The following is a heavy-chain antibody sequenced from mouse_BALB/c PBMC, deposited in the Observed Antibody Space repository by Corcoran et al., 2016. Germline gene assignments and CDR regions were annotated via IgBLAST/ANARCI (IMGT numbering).Heavy chain of an antibody. Sequence: QIQLVQSGPELKKPGETVKISCKASGYTFTNYGMNWVKQAPGKGLKWMGWINTYTGEPTYADDFKGRFAFSLETSASTAYLQINNLKNEDTATYFCARLWHYAMDYWGQGTSVTVSS. D-gene: IGHD1-1*02. CDR2: INTYTGEP. J-gene: IGHJ4*01. CDR1: GYTFTNYG. CDR3: ARLWHYAMDY. V-gene: IGHV9-3-1*01.